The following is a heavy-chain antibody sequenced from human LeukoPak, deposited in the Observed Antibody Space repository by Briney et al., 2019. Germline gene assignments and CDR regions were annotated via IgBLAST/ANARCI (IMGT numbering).Heavy chain of an antibody. V-gene: IGHV1-69*05. CDR3: AREPPQSSSGWYNWFDP. CDR2: SITIFGTT. J-gene: IGHJ5*02. CDR1: GGTFSSYA. D-gene: IGHD6-19*01. Sequence: SVKVSCKASGGTFSSYAISWVRQAPGQGGEWMGGSITIFGTTNYAQKFQGRGTITTDESTSTAYMELSSLRSEDTAVYYCAREPPQSSSGWYNWFDPWGQGTLVTVSS.